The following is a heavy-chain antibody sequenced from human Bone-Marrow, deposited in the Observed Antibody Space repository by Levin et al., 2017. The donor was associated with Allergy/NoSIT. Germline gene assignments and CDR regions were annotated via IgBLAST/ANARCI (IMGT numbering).Heavy chain of an antibody. V-gene: IGHV5-10-1*01. CDR1: GYSFTSYW. J-gene: IGHJ1*01. CDR2: IDPTDSYT. D-gene: IGHD3-10*01. CDR3: ARVEGYGSGSYHFQH. Sequence: GESLKISCKGSGYSFTSYWLIWVRQMPGKGLEWMGKIDPTDSYTNYSPSLEGHVTISTDNSLSTAYLQWSSLKSSDTAIYFCARVEGYGSGSYHFQHWGQGTLVTVSS.